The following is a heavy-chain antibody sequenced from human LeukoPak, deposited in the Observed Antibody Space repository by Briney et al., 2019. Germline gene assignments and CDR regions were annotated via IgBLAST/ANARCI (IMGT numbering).Heavy chain of an antibody. D-gene: IGHD6-13*01. Sequence: ASVKVSCKTSGYTFTSYAMNWVRQAPGQGLEWMGWINTNTGNPTYAQGFTGRFVFSLDTSVSTAYLQISSLKAEDTAVYYCARLTLSSWSEADAFDIWGQGTMVTVSS. CDR2: INTNTGNP. CDR1: GYTFTSYA. J-gene: IGHJ3*02. V-gene: IGHV7-4-1*02. CDR3: ARLTLSSWSEADAFDI.